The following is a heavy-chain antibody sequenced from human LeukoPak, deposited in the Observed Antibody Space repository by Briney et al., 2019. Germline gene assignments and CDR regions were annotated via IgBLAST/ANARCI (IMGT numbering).Heavy chain of an antibody. V-gene: IGHV3-23*01. CDR3: TLVGTGLPWYYFDY. CDR2: IGGSGVTS. CDR1: GFTFSSYA. D-gene: IGHD1-14*01. Sequence: GGSLRLSCPASGFTFSSYAMSWVRQAPGKGLEWVSTIGGSGVTSYYAAAVKGRFTISRDNSKSTLYLHMNNLRAEDTAIYYCTLVGTGLPWYYFDYWGQGTLVIVSS. J-gene: IGHJ4*02.